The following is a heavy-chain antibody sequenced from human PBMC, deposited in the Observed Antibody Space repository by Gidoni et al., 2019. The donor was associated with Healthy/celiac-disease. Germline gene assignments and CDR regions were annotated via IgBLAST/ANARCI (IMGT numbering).Heavy chain of an antibody. CDR3: ARVRTAGSTSTFNWFDP. D-gene: IGHD1-1*01. CDR2: INPNSGGT. Sequence: QVQLVQSGAEVQKPGDSVKVSCKASGYTFTGYYMHWVRQTPGQGLEWMGWINPNSGGTNYAQKFQGRVTMTRDTSISTAYMELSRLRSDDTAVYYCARVRTAGSTSTFNWFDPWGQGTLVTVSS. CDR1: GYTFTGYY. V-gene: IGHV1-2*02. J-gene: IGHJ5*02.